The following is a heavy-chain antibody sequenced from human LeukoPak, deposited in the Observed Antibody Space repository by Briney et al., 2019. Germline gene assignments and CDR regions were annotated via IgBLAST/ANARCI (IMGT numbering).Heavy chain of an antibody. V-gene: IGHV3-9*01. D-gene: IGHD2-15*01. CDR2: ISWNSGSI. CDR3: AKDIRVEAPHPRTYYYYGMDV. CDR1: GFTFDDYA. Sequence: GRSLRLSCAASGFTFDDYAMHWVRQAPGKGLEWVSGISWNSGSIGYADSVKGRFTISRDNAKNSLYLQMNSLRAEDTALYYCAKDIRVEAPHPRTYYYYGMDVWGQGTLVTVSS. J-gene: IGHJ6*02.